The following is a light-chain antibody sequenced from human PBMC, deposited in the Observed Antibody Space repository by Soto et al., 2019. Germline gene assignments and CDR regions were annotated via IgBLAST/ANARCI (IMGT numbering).Light chain of an antibody. Sequence: EIQMTQSPSTLSGYVGDRVTITCRASQTISSWLAWYQQKPGKAPKLLIYKASTLKSGVPSRFSGSGSGTEFTLTISRLQPDDFATYYCQHYNSYSEPFGQGTKVDI. CDR1: QTISSW. CDR2: KAS. V-gene: IGKV1-5*03. J-gene: IGKJ1*01. CDR3: QHYNSYSEP.